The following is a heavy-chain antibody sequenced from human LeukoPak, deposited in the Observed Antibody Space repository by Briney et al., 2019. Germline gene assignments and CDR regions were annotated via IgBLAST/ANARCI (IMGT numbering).Heavy chain of an antibody. CDR1: GFTFSRYN. V-gene: IGHV3-74*01. CDR3: ARGRPHGNDY. J-gene: IGHJ4*02. D-gene: IGHD4-23*01. CDR2: IASDGSST. Sequence: GGSLRLSCAASGFTFSRYNMNWVRQAPGKGLVWVSRIASDGSSTTYADSVKGRFSISRDNAKNTLYLQMNSLRVEDTAVYYCARGRPHGNDYWGQGTLVTVSS.